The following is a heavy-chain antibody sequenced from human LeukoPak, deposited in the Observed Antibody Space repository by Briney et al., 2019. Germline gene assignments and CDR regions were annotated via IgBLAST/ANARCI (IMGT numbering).Heavy chain of an antibody. J-gene: IGHJ4*02. V-gene: IGHV3-48*02. D-gene: IGHD3-22*01. Sequence: GGSLRLSCAASGFTFSSYSMNWVRQAPGKGLEWVSYISSSSSTMYYADSVKGRFTISRDNAKNSLYLQMNSLRDEDTAVYYCARVQFYYDSSGPPDYWGQGTLVTVSS. CDR1: GFTFSSYS. CDR2: ISSSSSTM. CDR3: ARVQFYYDSSGPPDY.